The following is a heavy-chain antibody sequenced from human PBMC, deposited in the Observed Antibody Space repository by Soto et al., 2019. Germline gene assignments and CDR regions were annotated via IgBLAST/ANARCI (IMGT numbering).Heavy chain of an antibody. J-gene: IGHJ6*03. Sequence: EVQLVESGGGLVQPGGSLRLSCAASGFTFSSYWMSWVRQAQGKGLEWVDNIKQDGSEKYYVDSVKGRFTISRDNAKNSLYLQMNSLRAEDTAVYYCARDNGYFYYYMDVWRKGTTVTVSS. D-gene: IGHD2-21*01. CDR3: ARDNGYFYYYMDV. CDR2: IKQDGSEK. CDR1: GFTFSSYW. V-gene: IGHV3-7*01.